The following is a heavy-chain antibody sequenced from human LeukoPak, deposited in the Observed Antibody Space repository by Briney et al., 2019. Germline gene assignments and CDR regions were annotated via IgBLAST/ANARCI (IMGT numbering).Heavy chain of an antibody. CDR2: ISSTSSTI. CDR1: GFTLRSYS. Sequence: GGSLRLSCAASGFTLRSYSMHWVRQAPGKGLEWVSYISSTSSTIYYADPVKGRFTISRDNAKNSLYLQMNSLRDEDTAVYYCARAAPYYYDSSGYSAFDSWGQGTMVTVSA. D-gene: IGHD3-22*01. CDR3: ARAAPYYYDSSGYSAFDS. J-gene: IGHJ3*02. V-gene: IGHV3-48*02.